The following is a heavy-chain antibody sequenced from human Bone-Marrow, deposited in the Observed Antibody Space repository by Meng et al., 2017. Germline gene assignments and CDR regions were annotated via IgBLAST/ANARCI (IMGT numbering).Heavy chain of an antibody. J-gene: IGHJ6*02. Sequence: ESLKISCAASGFTFSSHWMHWVRQGPGKGLVWVSRINYEGSRTMYADSVKGRFTISRDNAKNTLYLQLNSLRAEDTAVYYCAREYDFWSGYHGMDVWGQGTTVTVSS. CDR3: AREYDFWSGYHGMDV. D-gene: IGHD3-3*01. CDR1: GFTFSSHW. CDR2: INYEGSRT. V-gene: IGHV3-74*03.